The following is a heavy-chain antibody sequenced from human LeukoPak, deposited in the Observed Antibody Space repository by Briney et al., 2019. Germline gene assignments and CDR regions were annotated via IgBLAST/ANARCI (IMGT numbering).Heavy chain of an antibody. D-gene: IGHD4-17*01. CDR3: AVTTDFDRGLWDY. V-gene: IGHV4-34*01. J-gene: IGHJ4*02. CDR2: INHSGST. CDR1: GGSFSDYF. Sequence: SETLSLTCAVYGGSFSDYFWSWIRQPPGKGLEWIGEINHSGSTNYNPSLKSRVTISVDTSKNQFSLKLSSVTAADTAVYYCAVTTDFDRGLWDYWGQGTLVTVSS.